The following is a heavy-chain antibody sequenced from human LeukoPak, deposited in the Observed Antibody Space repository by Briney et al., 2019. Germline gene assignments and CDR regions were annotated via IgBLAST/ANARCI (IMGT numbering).Heavy chain of an antibody. CDR3: AKTSAGIRGGYFDY. J-gene: IGHJ4*02. CDR1: GFTFSSYA. CDR2: INDSGGNT. V-gene: IGHV3-23*01. Sequence: GGSLRLSCAASGFTFSSYAMSWVRQAPGKGLEWVSLINDSGGNTYYADSVKGRFTISRDNSKNTLFLPMSSLRAEDTAVYYCAKTSAGIRGGYFDYWGQGTLVTVSS. D-gene: IGHD3-10*01.